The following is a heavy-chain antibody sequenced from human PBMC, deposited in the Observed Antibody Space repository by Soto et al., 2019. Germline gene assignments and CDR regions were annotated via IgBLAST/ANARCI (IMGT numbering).Heavy chain of an antibody. CDR1: GGSVSDKTYY. CDR3: ARTTAVPNTLRSRYFFDY. J-gene: IGHJ4*02. V-gene: IGHV4-61*01. D-gene: IGHD4-17*01. Sequence: LETLSLTCSVSGGSVSDKTYYWSWIRQPPGKRLEWIGYVYYSGTTNYNPSLKSRVTISVDLSKNRFSLRLSSVTTADTALYYCARTTAVPNTLRSRYFFDYWGQGTLVTVSS. CDR2: VYYSGTT.